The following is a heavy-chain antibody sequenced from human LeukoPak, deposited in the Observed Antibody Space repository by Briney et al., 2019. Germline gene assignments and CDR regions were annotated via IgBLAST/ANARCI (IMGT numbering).Heavy chain of an antibody. J-gene: IGHJ5*02. Sequence: GGSLRLPCAVSGFTFSNYAMSWVRQAPGKGLEWVSAISGSGGTTYYGDSVKGRFTISRDNSKNTLYLQMNSLRAEDTAVYYCAKGGGYYGSGTYYKNNWFDPWGQGTLVIVSS. CDR1: GFTFSNYA. V-gene: IGHV3-23*01. CDR3: AKGGGYYGSGTYYKNNWFDP. D-gene: IGHD3-10*01. CDR2: ISGSGGTT.